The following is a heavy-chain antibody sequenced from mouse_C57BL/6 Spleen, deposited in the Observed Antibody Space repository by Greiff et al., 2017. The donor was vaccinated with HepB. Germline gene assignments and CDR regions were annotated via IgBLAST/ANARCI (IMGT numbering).Heavy chain of an antibody. CDR2: IWSGGST. CDR3: ARNPKRGSSLYWYFDV. Sequence: VKLQESGPGLVQPSQSLSITCTVSGFSLTSYGVHWVRQSPGKGLEWLGVIWSGGSTDYNAAVISRLSISKDNSKSQVFFKMNSLQADDTAIYYCARNPKRGSSLYWYFDVWGTGTTVTVSS. J-gene: IGHJ1*03. V-gene: IGHV2-2*01. D-gene: IGHD1-1*01. CDR1: GFSLTSYG.